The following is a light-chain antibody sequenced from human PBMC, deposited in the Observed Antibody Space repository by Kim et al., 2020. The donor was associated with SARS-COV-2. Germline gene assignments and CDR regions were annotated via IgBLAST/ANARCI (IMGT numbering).Light chain of an antibody. J-gene: IGLJ1*01. CDR3: QAWDSRTAV. V-gene: IGLV3-1*01. CDR1: ELGNKH. Sequence: SVSPGQTVSIACSGYELGNKHVSWYQQRPGQSPILVMYQNNRRPSGIPARLSGSNSGNTATLTITGTQSIDEADYYCQAWDSRTAVFGTGTKVTVL. CDR2: QNN.